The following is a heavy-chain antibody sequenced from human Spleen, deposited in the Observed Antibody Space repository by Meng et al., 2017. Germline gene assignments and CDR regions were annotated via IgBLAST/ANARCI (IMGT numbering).Heavy chain of an antibody. J-gene: IGHJ5*02. CDR3: ASYVSGTYRFDP. D-gene: IGHD3-10*01. V-gene: IGHV4-59*12. CDR2: IYYTGST. CDR1: GGSISGYY. Sequence: QVQLQESGPGLVKPSETLSLTCSVSGGSISGYYWTWIRQPPGKGLEFIGYIYYTGSTNYNPSLKGRATMSVDTSKNQFSLELTSVTAADTAVYYCASYVSGTYRFDPWGQGTLVTVSS.